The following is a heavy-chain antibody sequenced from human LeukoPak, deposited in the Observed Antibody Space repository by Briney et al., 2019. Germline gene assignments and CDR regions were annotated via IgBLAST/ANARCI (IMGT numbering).Heavy chain of an antibody. CDR2: ISGSGGST. J-gene: IGHJ4*02. D-gene: IGHD5-12*01. V-gene: IGHV3-23*01. CDR1: GFTFSSYA. Sequence: GGSLRLSCAASGFTFSSYAMSWVRQAPGKGLEWVSAISGSGGSTYYADSVKGRFTISRDNSKNALYLQMNSLRAEDTAVYYCAKGQWLRLVGYFDYWGQGTLVTVSS. CDR3: AKGQWLRLVGYFDY.